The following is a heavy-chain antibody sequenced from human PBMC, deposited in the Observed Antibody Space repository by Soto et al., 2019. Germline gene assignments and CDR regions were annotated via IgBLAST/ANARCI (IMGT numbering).Heavy chain of an antibody. CDR3: AREWIPGSLRGCLDS. CDR2: IYPGDADT. V-gene: IGHV5-51*01. CDR1: GYNFATYC. J-gene: IGHJ5*01. D-gene: IGHD5-18*01. Sequence: PGEPLKSPGQGSGYNFATYCIGWVRQMPGKGLEWMGIIYPGDADTRYSPSVQGHATISADKAINTAYLQWTSLKASDTAIYYCAREWIPGSLRGCLDSWGQGTLVTVSS.